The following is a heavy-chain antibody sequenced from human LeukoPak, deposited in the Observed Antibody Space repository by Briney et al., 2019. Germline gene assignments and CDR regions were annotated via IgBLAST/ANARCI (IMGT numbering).Heavy chain of an antibody. D-gene: IGHD5-18*01. CDR3: ARGGYSYGPFDY. Sequence: GGSLRLSCAASGFTFSSYAMSWVRQAPGKGLEWVAFIRYDGSNKYYADSVKGRFTISRDNSKNTLYLQMNSLRGEDTAVYYCARGGYSYGPFDYWGQGTLVTVSS. J-gene: IGHJ4*02. V-gene: IGHV3-30*02. CDR1: GFTFSSYA. CDR2: IRYDGSNK.